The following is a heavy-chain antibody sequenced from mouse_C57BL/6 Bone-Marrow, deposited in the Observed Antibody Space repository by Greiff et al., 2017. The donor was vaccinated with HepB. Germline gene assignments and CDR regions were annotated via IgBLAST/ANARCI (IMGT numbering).Heavy chain of an antibody. CDR2: ISYDGSN. V-gene: IGHV3-6*01. CDR1: GYSITSGYY. D-gene: IGHD1-1*01. J-gene: IGHJ2*01. Sequence: EVKLMESGPGLVKPSQSLSLTCSVTGYSITSGYYWNWIRQFPGNKLEWMGYISYDGSNNYNPSLKNRISITRDTSKNQFFLKLNSVTTEDTATYYCARITTVVGNYFDYWGQGTTLTVSS. CDR3: ARITTVVGNYFDY.